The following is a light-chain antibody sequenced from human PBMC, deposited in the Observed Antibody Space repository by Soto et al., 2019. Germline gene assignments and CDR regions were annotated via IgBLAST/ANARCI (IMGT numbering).Light chain of an antibody. Sequence: QSALTQPASVSGSPGQSITISCTGTSSDVGGYNYVSWYQQHPGKAPKLMIYDVSNRPSGVSNPFSGSKSGNTAPLTISGLQAEDEAEYYCSSYTSSSTLLYVFGTGTKLTVL. CDR2: DVS. CDR1: SSDVGGYNY. J-gene: IGLJ1*01. V-gene: IGLV2-14*01. CDR3: SSYTSSSTLLYV.